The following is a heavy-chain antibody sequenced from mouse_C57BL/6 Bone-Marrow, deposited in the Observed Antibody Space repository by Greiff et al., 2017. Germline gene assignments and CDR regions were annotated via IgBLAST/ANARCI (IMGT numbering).Heavy chain of an antibody. J-gene: IGHJ3*01. Sequence: QVQLQQSGPGLVAPSQSLSITCTVSGFSLTSYAISWVRQPPGKGLEWLGVIWTGGGTNYNSALKSRLSISKDNSKSQVFLKMNSLQTDDTARYYCATPDSSGYVAFAYWGQGTLVTVSA. CDR3: ATPDSSGYVAFAY. D-gene: IGHD3-2*02. CDR2: IWTGGGT. CDR1: GFSLTSYA. V-gene: IGHV2-9-1*01.